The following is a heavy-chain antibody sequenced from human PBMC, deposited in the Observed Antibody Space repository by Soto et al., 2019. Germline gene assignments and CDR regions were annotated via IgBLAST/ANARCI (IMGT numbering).Heavy chain of an antibody. Sequence: QMQLQESGPGLVKPSETLSLTCNVSGGSVSSVKYFWSWIRQPPGKGLEWIAYIYNNGNTNYNPSLKSRATISVDTSKNQCSLKLTSVTAADSAVYFCARTVMPVGNLAAFDHSGQGVLVTVSS. CDR3: ARTVMPVGNLAAFDH. CDR2: IYNNGNT. CDR1: GGSVSSVKYF. J-gene: IGHJ4*02. D-gene: IGHD7-27*01. V-gene: IGHV4-61*01.